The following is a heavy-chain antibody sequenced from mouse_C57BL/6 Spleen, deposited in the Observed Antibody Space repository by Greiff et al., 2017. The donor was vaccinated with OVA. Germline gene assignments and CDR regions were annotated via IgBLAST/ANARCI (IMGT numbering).Heavy chain of an antibody. D-gene: IGHD4-1*01. CDR2: IDPNSGGT. J-gene: IGHJ3*01. CDR1: GYTFTSYW. Sequence: VQLQQPGAELVKPGASVKLSCKASGYTFTSYWMHWVKQRPGRGLEWIGRIDPNSGGTKYTEKVKGKVTLTVDKPSSTASMQLSSLTAESSAVYYCARHELGRAWFAYWGQGTLVTVSA. CDR3: ARHELGRAWFAY. V-gene: IGHV1-72*01.